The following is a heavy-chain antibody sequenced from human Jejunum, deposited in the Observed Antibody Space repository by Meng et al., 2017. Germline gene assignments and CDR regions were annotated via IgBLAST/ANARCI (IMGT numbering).Heavy chain of an antibody. CDR3: ARHFLTMSKDYFDY. J-gene: IGHJ4*02. CDR2: IYYSGST. Sequence: QVQLQESGPGLVQPSETLSLTCTVSGGSTISSGYYWGWIRQPPGKGLEWMGSIYYSGSTYYNSPLKSRVTIFVDTSKNQFSLKLRSVTAADTAIYYCARHFLTMSKDYFDYWGQGTLITVSS. CDR1: GGSTISSGYY. D-gene: IGHD2/OR15-2a*01. V-gene: IGHV4-39*01.